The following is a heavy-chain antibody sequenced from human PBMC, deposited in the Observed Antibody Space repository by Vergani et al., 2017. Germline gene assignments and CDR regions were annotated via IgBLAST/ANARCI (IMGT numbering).Heavy chain of an antibody. CDR1: NDSVSNTFYY. J-gene: IGHJ2*01. CDR3: ARHRGPKYYYDCRGYNWYFDL. D-gene: IGHD3-22*01. CDR2: IYYSGST. Sequence: QVQLQESGPGLVKPSETLSLTCTVSNDSVSNTFYYWGWIRQTPGKGLEWIGSIYYSGSTYYNPSLESRVTMSVDTSKSQFSLKLSSVTAADTAVYYCARHRGPKYYYDCRGYNWYFDLWGRGTLVTVSS. V-gene: IGHV4-39*01.